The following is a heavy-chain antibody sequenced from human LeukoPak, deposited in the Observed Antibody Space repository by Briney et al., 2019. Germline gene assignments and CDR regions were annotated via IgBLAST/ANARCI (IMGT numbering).Heavy chain of an antibody. CDR1: GYIFSSYY. Sequence: ASVKVSFKASGYIFSSYYMHWVRQAPGQGLEWMGIINPSGGSTNYAQKFQGRVTMTRDTSTSTVYMELSSLRSEDTAVYYCARAFRWIRMIRGVCEYDFWGQGTLVTVSS. CDR3: ARAFRWIRMIRGVCEYDF. V-gene: IGHV1-46*01. CDR2: INPSGGST. D-gene: IGHD3-10*01. J-gene: IGHJ4*02.